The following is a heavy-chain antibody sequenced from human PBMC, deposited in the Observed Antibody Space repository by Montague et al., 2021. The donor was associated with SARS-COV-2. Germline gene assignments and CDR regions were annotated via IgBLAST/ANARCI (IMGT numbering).Heavy chain of an antibody. CDR1: GGSISSGSYY. J-gene: IGHJ4*02. V-gene: IGHV4-61*02. D-gene: IGHD6-19*01. Sequence: TLSLTCTVSGGSISSGSYYWSWIRQPAGKGLEWIGRISISGSTNYSPSPKSRVTISVDTSKNQFSLKLSSVTAADTAVYYCARDIAVAGLFDYWGQGTLVTVSS. CDR2: ISISGST. CDR3: ARDIAVAGLFDY.